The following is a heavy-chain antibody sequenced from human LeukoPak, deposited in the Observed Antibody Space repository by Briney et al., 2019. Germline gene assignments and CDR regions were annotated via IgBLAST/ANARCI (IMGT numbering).Heavy chain of an antibody. CDR1: GGSISSYY. J-gene: IGHJ5*02. V-gene: IGHV4-59*12. Sequence: SETLSLTCTVSGGSISSYYWSWIRQPPGKGLEWIGYIYYSGSTNYNPSLKSRVTISVDTSKNQFSLKLSSVTAADTAVYYCARNYGDYDWFDPWGQGTLVTVSS. D-gene: IGHD4-17*01. CDR2: IYYSGST. CDR3: ARNYGDYDWFDP.